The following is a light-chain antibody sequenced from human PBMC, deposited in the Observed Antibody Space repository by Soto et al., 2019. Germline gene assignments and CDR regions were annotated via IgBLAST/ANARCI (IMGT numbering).Light chain of an antibody. CDR3: QSYDRSLSGSWV. Sequence: QSVLTQPPSVSGAPGQRVTISCTGSSSSIGAGYDVHWYQQLPGTAPKLLVYGNTNRPSGVPDRFSGSKSGTSASLAITGLQAEDEADYYCQSYDRSLSGSWVFGGGTQLTVL. CDR2: GNT. V-gene: IGLV1-40*01. J-gene: IGLJ3*02. CDR1: SSSIGAGYD.